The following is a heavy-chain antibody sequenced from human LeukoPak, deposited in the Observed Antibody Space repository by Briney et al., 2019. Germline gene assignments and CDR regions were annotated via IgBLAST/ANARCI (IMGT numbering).Heavy chain of an antibody. CDR2: ISRSGDST. CDR3: AKDLRVYDSSGYDFDY. Sequence: GGSLRLSCAASGFTFSNYYMGWIRQAPGKGLEWVSYISRSGDSTYYADSLKGRFTISRDNAKNSLFLEMNSLRAEDTAVYYCAKDLRVYDSSGYDFDYWGQGTLVTVSS. D-gene: IGHD3-22*01. J-gene: IGHJ4*02. CDR1: GFTFSNYY. V-gene: IGHV3-11*01.